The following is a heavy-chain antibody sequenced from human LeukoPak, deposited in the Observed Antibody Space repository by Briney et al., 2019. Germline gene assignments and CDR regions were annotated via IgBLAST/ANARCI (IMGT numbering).Heavy chain of an antibody. D-gene: IGHD2-21*02. CDR2: ISGSGGST. CDR1: GFIFSSYA. V-gene: IGHV3-23*01. Sequence: PGGSLRLSCAASGFIFSSYAMSWVRQAPGKGLEWVSAISGSGGSTYYTDSVKGRFTISRDKSKNMLYLQMNSLRAEDTAVYYCAKDLSLYCGGDCYRNEFYFDYWGQGTLVTVSS. J-gene: IGHJ4*02. CDR3: AKDLSLYCGGDCYRNEFYFDY.